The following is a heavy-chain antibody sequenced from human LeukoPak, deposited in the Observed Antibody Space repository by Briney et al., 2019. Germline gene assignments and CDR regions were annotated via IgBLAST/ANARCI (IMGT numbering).Heavy chain of an antibody. CDR1: GFTFSSYE. CDR2: ISSSGSTI. V-gene: IGHV3-48*03. CDR3: ARTPPPRGYSYGYLDY. J-gene: IGHJ4*02. Sequence: GGSLRLSCAASGFTFSSYEMNWVRQAPGKGLEWVSYISSSGSTIYYADSVKGRFTISRDNAKNSLYLQMNSLRAEDTAVYYCARTPPPRGYSYGYLDYWGQGTLVTVSS. D-gene: IGHD5-18*01.